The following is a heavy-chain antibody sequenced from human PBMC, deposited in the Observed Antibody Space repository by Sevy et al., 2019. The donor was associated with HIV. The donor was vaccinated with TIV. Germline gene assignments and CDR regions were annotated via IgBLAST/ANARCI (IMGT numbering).Heavy chain of an antibody. V-gene: IGHV1-8*02. CDR1: GFNYASYD. J-gene: IGHJ6*02. Sequence: ASVKVSCKASGFNYASYDTYWVRLATRQGLEWMGWMNTNTGNTGFAQKFQGRVTMTRNTSITTAYMELSNLRSEDTAVYYCARVSGWHLRYGMDVWGQGTTVTVSS. CDR3: ARVSGWHLRYGMDV. CDR2: MNTNTGNT. D-gene: IGHD6-19*01.